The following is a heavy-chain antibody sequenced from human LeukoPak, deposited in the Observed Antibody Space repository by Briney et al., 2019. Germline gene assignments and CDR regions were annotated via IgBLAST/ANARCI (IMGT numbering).Heavy chain of an antibody. V-gene: IGHV1-2*02. CDR2: MDPVSGGT. J-gene: IGHJ5*02. CDR1: GYTFTAYY. D-gene: IGHD2-15*01. CDR3: ARGVGSSWFDP. Sequence: ASVKVSCTASGYTFTAYYIHWVRQAPGQGLEWMGWMDPVSGGTNYAQRFQGRVTMTRDSSINIAYIQLSSLRSDDTADTAVYYCARGVGSSWFDPWGQGTLVTVSS.